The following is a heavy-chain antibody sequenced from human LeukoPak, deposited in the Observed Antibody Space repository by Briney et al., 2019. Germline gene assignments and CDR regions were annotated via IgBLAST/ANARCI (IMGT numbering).Heavy chain of an antibody. V-gene: IGHV3-30*03. D-gene: IGHD3-16*01. Sequence: GRSLRLSCAASGFTFSSYGMNWVRQAPGKGLEWVAIILYDGSNKYSADSVKGRFTVSRDSSKNTMYLQMDSLRAEDTAVYYCARDSELKVGGSFDYWGQGTLVTVSS. CDR3: ARDSELKVGGSFDY. CDR2: ILYDGSNK. CDR1: GFTFSSYG. J-gene: IGHJ4*02.